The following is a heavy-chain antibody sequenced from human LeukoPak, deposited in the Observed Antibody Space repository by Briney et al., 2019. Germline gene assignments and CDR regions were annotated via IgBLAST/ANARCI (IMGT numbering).Heavy chain of an antibody. D-gene: IGHD6-6*01. CDR1: GFTFDDYT. CDR3: AKGGAARRPSHAYYMDV. V-gene: IGHV3-43*01. Sequence: GGSLKLSCAASGFTFDDYTMHWVRQAPGKGLEWVSLISWDGGSTYYADSVKGRFTISRDNSKNSLYLQMNSLRTEDTALYYCAKGGAARRPSHAYYMDVWGKGTTVTVSS. J-gene: IGHJ6*03. CDR2: ISWDGGST.